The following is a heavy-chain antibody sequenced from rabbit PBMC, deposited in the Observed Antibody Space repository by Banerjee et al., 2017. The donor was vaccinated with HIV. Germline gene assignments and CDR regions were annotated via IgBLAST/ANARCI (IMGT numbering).Heavy chain of an antibody. V-gene: IGHV1S40*01. CDR1: GFSFSSSYY. Sequence: QSLEESGGDLVKPGASLTLTCTASGFSFSSSYYMCWVRQAPGKGLEWIACIYAGSSGSTYYASWAKGRFTISKTSSTTVTLQMTSLTAADTATYFCARGGPYYYFNLWGQGTLVTVS. CDR2: IYAGSSGST. CDR3: ARGGPYYYFNL. D-gene: IGHD1-1*01. J-gene: IGHJ4*01.